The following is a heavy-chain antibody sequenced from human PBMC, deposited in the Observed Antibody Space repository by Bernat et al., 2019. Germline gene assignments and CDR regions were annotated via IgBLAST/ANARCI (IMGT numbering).Heavy chain of an antibody. CDR1: GFTFSSYE. V-gene: IGHV3-48*03. CDR3: APTSSPYWYFDL. D-gene: IGHD3-16*01. J-gene: IGHJ2*01. Sequence: VQLVESGGGLVQPGGSLRLSCAASGFTFSSYEMNWVRQAPGKGLEWVSYISSSGSTIYYADSVKGRFTISRDNAKNSLYLQMNSLRAEDTAVYYCAPTSSPYWYFDLWGRGTLVTVSS. CDR2: ISSSGSTI.